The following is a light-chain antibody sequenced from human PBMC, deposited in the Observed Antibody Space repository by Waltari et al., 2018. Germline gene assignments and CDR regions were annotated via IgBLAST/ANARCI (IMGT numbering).Light chain of an antibody. CDR1: QSISSW. J-gene: IGKJ2*01. Sequence: DIQMTQSPSTLSASVGDRVTITCRGSQSISSWLAWYQQKPGKAPKLRIYKESSLESGVQARFSCSGTGTEVTRTISSLQPDDFATYYCQQYNSYSQTFGQATKLEIK. CDR3: QQYNSYSQT. V-gene: IGKV1-5*03. CDR2: KES.